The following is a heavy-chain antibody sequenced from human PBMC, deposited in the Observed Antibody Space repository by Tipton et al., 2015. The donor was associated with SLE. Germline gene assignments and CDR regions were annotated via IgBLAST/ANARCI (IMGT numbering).Heavy chain of an antibody. CDR2: IYHSGRT. CDR1: GYSISSGYY. CDR3: ARGHFDFWSSLNAFDI. J-gene: IGHJ3*02. V-gene: IGHV4-38-2*02. Sequence: TLSLTCIVSGYSISSGYYWGWIRQSPGKGLEWIGSIYHSGRTYYDPSLESRVTISVDTSKNQFSLEVSSVTAADTAVYFCARGHFDFWSSLNAFDIWGQGTMVTVSS. D-gene: IGHD3-3*01.